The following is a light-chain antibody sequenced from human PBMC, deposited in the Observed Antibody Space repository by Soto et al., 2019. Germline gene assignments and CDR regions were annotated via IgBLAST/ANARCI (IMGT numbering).Light chain of an antibody. V-gene: IGKV1-33*01. CDR1: QDISNY. CDR3: QQYENLPIT. CDR2: HAS. Sequence: DIQMTQSPPSLSVSVGDRVTITCQASQDISNYLNWYQQKPGKAPKLLIYHASNLETGVPSRFSGSGSGTDFTFTISSLQPEDSATYYCQQYENLPITFGQGTRLEIK. J-gene: IGKJ5*01.